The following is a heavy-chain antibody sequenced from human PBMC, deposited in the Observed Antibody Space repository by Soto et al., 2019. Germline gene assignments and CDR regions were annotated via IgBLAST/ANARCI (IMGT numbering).Heavy chain of an antibody. D-gene: IGHD3-10*01. CDR3: ARGFRSWFGEDTFDY. Sequence: EVQLVESGGGLVQPGGSLRLSCAASGFTVSSNYMSWVRQAPGKGLEWVSVIYSGGSTYYADSVKGRFTISRDNSKNTLYLQMNSLRAEDTAVYYCARGFRSWFGEDTFDYWGQGTLVTVSS. J-gene: IGHJ4*02. CDR2: IYSGGST. CDR1: GFTVSSNY. V-gene: IGHV3-66*01.